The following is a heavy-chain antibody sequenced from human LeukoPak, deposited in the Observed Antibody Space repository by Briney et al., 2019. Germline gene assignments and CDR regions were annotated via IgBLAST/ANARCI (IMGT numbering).Heavy chain of an antibody. J-gene: IGHJ4*02. V-gene: IGHV3-21*01. CDR2: ISSSSIYI. Sequence: PGGSLRLSCAASGFAFRGYTMTWVRQAPGKGLEWVSSISSSSIYIYYADSLKGRLTISRDNAMNSLYLQMNSLRVEDTAVYYCARGVDSGSYFPFDYWGQGTLVTVSS. CDR3: ARGVDSGSYFPFDY. D-gene: IGHD1-26*01. CDR1: GFAFRGYT.